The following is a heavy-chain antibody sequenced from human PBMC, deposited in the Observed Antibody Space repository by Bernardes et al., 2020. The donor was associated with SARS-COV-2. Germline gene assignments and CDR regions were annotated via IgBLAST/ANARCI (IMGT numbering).Heavy chain of an antibody. CDR1: GFDFAVFS. Sequence: GGSLRLSCAASGFDFAVFSMMWVRQAPGQGLEWVSSISSSGASMFYAPSVQGRFAISRDNSKSSVSLEMNTLTAADTAVYYCARGPPRVAAATPRGDWGQGTLVVVSS. CDR3: ARGPPRVAAATPRGD. J-gene: IGHJ4*02. CDR2: ISSSGASM. D-gene: IGHD2-15*01. V-gene: IGHV3-21*06.